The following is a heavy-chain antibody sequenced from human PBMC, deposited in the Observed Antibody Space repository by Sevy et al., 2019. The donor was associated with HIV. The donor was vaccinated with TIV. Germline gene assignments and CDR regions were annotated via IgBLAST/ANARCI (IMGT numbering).Heavy chain of an antibody. Sequence: GESLKISCAASGFTFSSYAMHWVRQAPGKGLEWVAVISYDGSNKYYADSVKGRFTISRDNSKNTLYLQMNSLRAEDTAVYYCARDGNRYYYDSSGYEAFDIWGQWTMVTVSS. CDR3: ARDGNRYYYDSSGYEAFDI. V-gene: IGHV3-30*04. CDR1: GFTFSSYA. CDR2: ISYDGSNK. D-gene: IGHD3-22*01. J-gene: IGHJ3*02.